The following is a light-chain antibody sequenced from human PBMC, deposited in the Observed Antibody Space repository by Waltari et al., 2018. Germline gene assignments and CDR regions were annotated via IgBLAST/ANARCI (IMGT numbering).Light chain of an antibody. CDR3: CSYAGDSLYV. CDR2: AVT. Sequence: QSALTQPASVSGSPGQSLTLTCTGTSSDVRSYNYVSCYQQYPGKAPKLLIYAVTQRPSGVSDRFSGSKSGNTASLTISGLQAEDEADYYCCSYAGDSLYVFGTGTTVTV. CDR1: SSDVRSYNY. J-gene: IGLJ1*01. V-gene: IGLV2-23*02.